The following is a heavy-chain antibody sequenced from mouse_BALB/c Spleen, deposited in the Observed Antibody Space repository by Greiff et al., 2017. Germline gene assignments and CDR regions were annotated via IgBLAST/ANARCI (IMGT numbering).Heavy chain of an antibody. Sequence: ESGAELVRPGVSVKISCKGSGYTFTDYAMHWVKQSHAKSLEWIGVISTYYGDASYNQKFKGKATMTVDKSSSTAYMELARLTSEDSAIYYCARGGARATAWFAYWGQGTLVTVSA. V-gene: IGHV1S137*01. J-gene: IGHJ3*01. CDR2: ISTYYGDA. CDR3: ARGGARATAWFAY. D-gene: IGHD3-1*01. CDR1: GYTFTDYA.